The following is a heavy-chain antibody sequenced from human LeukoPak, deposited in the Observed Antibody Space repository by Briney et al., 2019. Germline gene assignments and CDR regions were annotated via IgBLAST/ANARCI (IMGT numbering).Heavy chain of an antibody. D-gene: IGHD3-10*01. CDR2: IEQDGSDK. CDR1: GFTFSSYW. J-gene: IGHJ4*02. V-gene: IGHV3-7*01. Sequence: SGGSLRLPCAASGFTFSSYWMTWVRQAPGKGLEWVANIEQDGSDKYYVDSVKGQFTISRDNARNSLYLQLNSLRAEDTAVYYCARGPPPGYYGSGSYPTFFDYWGQGTLVTVSS. CDR3: ARGPPPGYYGSGSYPTFFDY.